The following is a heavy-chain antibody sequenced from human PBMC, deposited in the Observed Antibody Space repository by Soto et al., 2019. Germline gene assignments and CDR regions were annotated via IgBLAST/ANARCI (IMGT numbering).Heavy chain of an antibody. CDR3: ARGDIVVVPAPPEQRYYYYMDV. CDR1: GFTFSSYS. Sequence: HPGGSLRLSCAASGFTFSSYSMNWVRQAPGKGLEWVSYISSSSSTIYYADSVKGRFTISRDNAKNSLYLQMNSLRAEDTAVYYCARGDIVVVPAPPEQRYYYYMDVWGNGTTVTVSS. D-gene: IGHD2-2*01. CDR2: ISSSSSTI. V-gene: IGHV3-48*01. J-gene: IGHJ6*03.